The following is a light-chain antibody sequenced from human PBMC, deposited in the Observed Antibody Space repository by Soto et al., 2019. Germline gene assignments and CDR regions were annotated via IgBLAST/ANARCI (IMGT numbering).Light chain of an antibody. CDR2: EVS. J-gene: IGLJ2*01. CDR1: SSDVGSYNL. V-gene: IGLV2-23*02. CDR3: CSYAGSRV. Sequence: QSALTQPASVSGSPGQSITISCTGTSSDVGSYNLVSWYQQHPGKAPKLMIYEVSKRPSGVSNRFSASKSGNTASLTISGLQAEDEADYYCCSYAGSRVFGGGTKLTVL.